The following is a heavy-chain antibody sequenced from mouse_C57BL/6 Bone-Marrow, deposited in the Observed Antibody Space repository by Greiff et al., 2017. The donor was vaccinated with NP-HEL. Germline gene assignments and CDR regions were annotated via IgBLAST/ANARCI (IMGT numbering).Heavy chain of an antibody. CDR1: GFTFSDYG. CDR3: ARQVTTVVATPDY. Sequence: EVQLVESGGGLVKPGGSLKLSCAASGFTFSDYGMHWVRQAPEKGLEWVAYISSGSSTLYYADTVKGRFTISRDNAKNTLFLQMTSLRSEDTARDYCARQVTTVVATPDYGGQGTTLTVSS. V-gene: IGHV5-17*01. J-gene: IGHJ2*01. D-gene: IGHD1-1*01. CDR2: ISSGSSTL.